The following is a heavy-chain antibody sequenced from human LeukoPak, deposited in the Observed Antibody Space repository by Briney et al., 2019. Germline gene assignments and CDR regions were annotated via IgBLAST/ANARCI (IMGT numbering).Heavy chain of an antibody. D-gene: IGHD3-22*01. Sequence: PSETLSLTCAVYGGSFSGYYWSWIRQPPGKGLEWIGEINHSGSTNYNPSLKSRVTISVDTSKNQFSLKLSSVTAADTAIYYCARVHVNSGYYFGDAFDIWGQGTMVTVSS. CDR1: GGSFSGYY. CDR2: INHSGST. J-gene: IGHJ3*02. CDR3: ARVHVNSGYYFGDAFDI. V-gene: IGHV4-34*01.